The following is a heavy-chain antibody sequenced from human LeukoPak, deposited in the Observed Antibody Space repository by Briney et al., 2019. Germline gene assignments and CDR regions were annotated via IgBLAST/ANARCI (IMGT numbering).Heavy chain of an antibody. V-gene: IGHV1-3*01. CDR2: IDANNGRT. Sequence: GASVKVSCKASGYTFSSNAIQWVRQGPGKRLEWMGWIDANNGRTKYSQNFQGRLTITRDSSASTAYMELTSLRSEDTALYFCARGRWTATATTYYLDSWGQGTLVTVSS. D-gene: IGHD2-21*02. J-gene: IGHJ4*02. CDR1: GYTFSSNA. CDR3: ARGRWTATATTYYLDS.